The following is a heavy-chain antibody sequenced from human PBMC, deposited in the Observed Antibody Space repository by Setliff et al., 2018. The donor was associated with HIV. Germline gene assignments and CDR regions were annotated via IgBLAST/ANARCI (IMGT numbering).Heavy chain of an antibody. Sequence: PGASLKISCAASGFTLGDYALSWVRQAPGKGLERVGFIRSKAYGGTTEYAASLKGRFTISRDDSKSIAYLQMNSLKTEDTAVYYCTRDAEPYGDYGNLKYFDLWGRGTLVTVSS. V-gene: IGHV3-49*04. CDR2: IRSKAYGGTT. J-gene: IGHJ2*01. CDR3: TRDAEPYGDYGNLKYFDL. D-gene: IGHD4-17*01. CDR1: GFTLGDYA.